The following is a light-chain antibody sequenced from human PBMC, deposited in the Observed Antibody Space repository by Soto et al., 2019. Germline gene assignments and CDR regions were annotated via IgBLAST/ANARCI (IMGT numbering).Light chain of an antibody. CDR1: QSVSSY. Sequence: EIVLTQSPATLSLSPGERATLSCRASQSVSSYLAWYQQKPGQAPRLLIYDASNRATGIPARFSGSGSGTDFTLTISSLEPEDFAFYYCQQRSNWPRTFGQGTKVE. CDR3: QQRSNWPRT. CDR2: DAS. J-gene: IGKJ1*01. V-gene: IGKV3-11*01.